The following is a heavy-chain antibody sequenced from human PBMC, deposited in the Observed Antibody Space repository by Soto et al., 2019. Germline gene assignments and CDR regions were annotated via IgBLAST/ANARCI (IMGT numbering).Heavy chain of an antibody. D-gene: IGHD6-19*01. V-gene: IGHV1-3*01. CDR1: GYTFTSYA. J-gene: IGHJ4*02. Sequence: QVQLVQSGAEVKKPGASVKVSCKASGYTFTSYAMHWVRQAPGQRLEWMGWINAGNGNTKYSQKFQGRVTITRDTSASTAYMELSSLRSEDTAVYYCAISLRSPEQRRTAVAGYYFDYWGQGTLVTVSS. CDR2: INAGNGNT. CDR3: AISLRSPEQRRTAVAGYYFDY.